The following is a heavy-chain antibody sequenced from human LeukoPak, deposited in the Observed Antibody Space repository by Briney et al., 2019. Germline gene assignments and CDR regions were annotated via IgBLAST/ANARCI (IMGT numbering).Heavy chain of an antibody. CDR1: GFTFSSYG. D-gene: IGHD3-22*01. CDR3: AKDYYYDSSGYYLGVFDY. V-gene: IGHV3-30*18. J-gene: IGHJ4*02. Sequence: GGSLRLSCAASGFTFSSYGMPWVRQAPGKGLEWVAVISYDGSNKYYADSVKSRFTISRDNSKNTLYLQMNSLRAEDTAVYYCAKDYYYDSSGYYLGVFDYWGQGTLVTVSS. CDR2: ISYDGSNK.